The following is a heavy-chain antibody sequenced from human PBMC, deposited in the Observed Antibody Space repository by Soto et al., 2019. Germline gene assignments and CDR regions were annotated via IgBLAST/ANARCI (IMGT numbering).Heavy chain of an antibody. V-gene: IGHV3-23*01. CDR3: AKSRSVVPSDAFDL. Sequence: GGSLRLSCAASGFTFSSSAMTWVRQAPGKGLEWVSAISGGGGSTYYADSVKGRFTISRDNSKNTLYLQMDSLRAEDTAVYSCAKSRSVVPSDAFDLWGQGTMVTVSS. J-gene: IGHJ3*01. CDR1: GFTFSSSA. D-gene: IGHD2-15*01. CDR2: ISGGGGST.